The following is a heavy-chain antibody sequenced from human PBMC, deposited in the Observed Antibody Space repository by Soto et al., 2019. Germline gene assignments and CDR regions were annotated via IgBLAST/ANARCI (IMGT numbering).Heavy chain of an antibody. J-gene: IGHJ4*02. CDR2: IYYSGST. D-gene: IGHD2-2*02. Sequence: ATETLSLTCTVSGGSISRSTYYWGWIRQPPGKGLEWIGSIYYSGSTYYNPALERRITISVDTSKNQFSLRLSSVTAADTAVYYCDRFLPYTNIDSWGQGTLVTVYS. CDR3: DRFLPYTNIDS. V-gene: IGHV4-39*01. CDR1: GGSISRSTYY.